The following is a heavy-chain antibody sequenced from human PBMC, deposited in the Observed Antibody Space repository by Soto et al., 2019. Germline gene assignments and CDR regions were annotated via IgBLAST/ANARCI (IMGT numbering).Heavy chain of an antibody. V-gene: IGHV1-3*01. J-gene: IGHJ6*03. Sequence: GASVKVSCKASGYTFTSYAMHWVRQAPGQRLEWMGWINAGNGNTKYSQKFQGRVTITRDTSASTAYMELSSLRSEDTAVYYCARDSLYCSSTSCVYYYYYMDVWGKGTTVTVSS. CDR2: INAGNGNT. D-gene: IGHD2-2*01. CDR3: ARDSLYCSSTSCVYYYYYMDV. CDR1: GYTFTSYA.